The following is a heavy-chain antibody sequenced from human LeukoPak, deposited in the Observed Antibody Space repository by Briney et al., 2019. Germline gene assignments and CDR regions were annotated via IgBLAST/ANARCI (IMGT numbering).Heavy chain of an antibody. V-gene: IGHV1-18*01. CDR3: ARGPKRYSSSWYEGGKDFDY. Sequence: ASVKVSCKASGYTFTSYGISWVRQAPGQGLEWMGWISAYNGNTNYAQKLQGRVTMTTDTSTSTAYMELRSLRSDDTAVYYCARGPKRYSSSWYEGGKDFDYWGQGTLVTVSS. CDR1: GYTFTSYG. CDR2: ISAYNGNT. D-gene: IGHD6-13*01. J-gene: IGHJ4*02.